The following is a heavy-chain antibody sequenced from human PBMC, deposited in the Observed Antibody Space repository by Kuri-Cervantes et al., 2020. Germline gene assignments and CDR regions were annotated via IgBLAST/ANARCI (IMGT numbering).Heavy chain of an antibody. CDR2: IYYSGST. CDR3: ARSSGSYYYAFDI. J-gene: IGHJ3*02. V-gene: IGHV4-59*01. CDR1: GGSINSYY. Sequence: GSLRLSCTVSGGSINSYYWSWIRQPPGKGLEWIGNIYYSGSTNYNPSLKSRVTMSVDTSKNQFSLKLSSVTAADTAVYYCARSSGSYYYAFDIWGQGTMVTVSS. D-gene: IGHD1-26*01.